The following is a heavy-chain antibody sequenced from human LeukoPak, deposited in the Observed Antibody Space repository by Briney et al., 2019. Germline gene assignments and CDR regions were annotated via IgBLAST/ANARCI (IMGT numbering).Heavy chain of an antibody. CDR1: GASISSYY. J-gene: IGHJ4*02. CDR3: ARENPSGYYNRPIDY. Sequence: PSETLSLIRTVSGASISSYYWSWIRQPPGKGLEWIGDIYYSGSIKYNPSLKSRVTMSVDTSKNQFSLKLSSVTAADTAIYYCARENPSGYYNRPIDYWGRGTLVTVSS. D-gene: IGHD3-22*01. V-gene: IGHV4-59*01. CDR2: IYYSGSI.